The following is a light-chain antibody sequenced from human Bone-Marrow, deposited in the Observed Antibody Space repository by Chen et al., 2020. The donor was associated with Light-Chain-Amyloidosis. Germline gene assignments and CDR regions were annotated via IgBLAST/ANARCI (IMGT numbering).Light chain of an antibody. CDR1: SPNIGSNY. CDR2: KSN. CDR3: ATWDDSLSGWV. J-gene: IGLJ3*02. V-gene: IGLV1-47*01. Sequence: QSVLTQPPSASGTPGQRVTISCSGSSPNIGSNYVIWYQQLPGTAPKLLLYKSNERPSGVPERVSGSKSGSSASLAISGLRSEDEADYYCATWDDSLSGWVFGGGTKLTVL.